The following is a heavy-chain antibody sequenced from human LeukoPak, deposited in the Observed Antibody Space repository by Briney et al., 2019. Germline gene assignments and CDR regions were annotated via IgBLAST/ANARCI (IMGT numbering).Heavy chain of an antibody. V-gene: IGHV4-61*02. Sequence: SETLSLTCTVSGGSISSGSYYWSWIRQPAGKGLEWIGRIYYSGTTNYNPSLKSRVTISVDTSKNQFSLKLSSVTAADTAVYYCARDPRGTGSSSSGAFDIWGQGTMVTVSS. CDR1: GGSISSGSYY. CDR3: ARDPRGTGSSSSGAFDI. J-gene: IGHJ3*02. D-gene: IGHD6-6*01. CDR2: IYYSGTT.